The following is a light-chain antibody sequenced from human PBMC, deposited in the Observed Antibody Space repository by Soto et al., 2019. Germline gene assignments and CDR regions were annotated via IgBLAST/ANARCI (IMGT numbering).Light chain of an antibody. V-gene: IGKV3-15*01. Sequence: EMVMTQSPATLSVSPGERVTLSCRASQSLRSNSAWYQQKPGQAPRLLIYGASTRDTGIPARFSGSGYGTEFTLTISSLQSEDFAVYYCQQYNSWPLTFGGGTKVEIK. CDR1: QSLRSN. J-gene: IGKJ4*01. CDR3: QQYNSWPLT. CDR2: GAS.